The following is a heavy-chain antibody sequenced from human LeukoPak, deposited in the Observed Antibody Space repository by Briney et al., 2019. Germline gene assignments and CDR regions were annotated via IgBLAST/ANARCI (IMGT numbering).Heavy chain of an antibody. J-gene: IGHJ5*02. CDR3: AMSPRGYISSWYSYWFDP. CDR2: IYTSGST. Sequence: SETLSLTCTVSGGSISSYYWSWIRQPAGKGLEWIGRIYTSGSTNYNPSLKSRVTMSVDTSKNQFSLKLSSVTAADTAVYYCAMSPRGYISSWYSYWFDPWGQGTLVTVSS. V-gene: IGHV4-4*07. CDR1: GGSISSYY. D-gene: IGHD6-13*01.